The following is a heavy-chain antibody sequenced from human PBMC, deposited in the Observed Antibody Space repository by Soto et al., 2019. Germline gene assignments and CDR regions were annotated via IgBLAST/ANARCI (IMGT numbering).Heavy chain of an antibody. CDR1: GFTFSSYA. V-gene: IGHV3-30-3*01. CDR2: ISYDGSNK. D-gene: IGHD6-19*01. Sequence: GGSLRLSCAASGFTFSSYAMHWVRQAPGKGLEWVAVISYDGSNKYYADSVKGRFTISRDNSKNTLYLQMNSLRAEDTAVYYCASPPRQYSSGLFDYWGQGTLVTVSS. CDR3: ASPPRQYSSGLFDY. J-gene: IGHJ4*02.